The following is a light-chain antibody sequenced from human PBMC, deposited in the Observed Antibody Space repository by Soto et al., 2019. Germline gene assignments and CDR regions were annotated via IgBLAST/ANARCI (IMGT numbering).Light chain of an antibody. V-gene: IGLV1-40*01. J-gene: IGLJ1*01. CDR2: GNN. CDR3: KSYDRSLSGYV. CDR1: SANIGAAYN. Sequence: QSVLTQPPSVSGAPGQRVTISCTGSSANIGAAYNVDWYQQLPGTAPKLLIYGNNNRPSGVPARFSGSKSGTSASLAIAGLQAQDEGDYYCKSYDRSLSGYVFGTGTKVTV.